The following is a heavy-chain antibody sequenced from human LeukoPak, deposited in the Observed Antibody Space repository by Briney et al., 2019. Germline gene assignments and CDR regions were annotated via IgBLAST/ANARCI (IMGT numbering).Heavy chain of an antibody. CDR1: GGSISSYY. Sequence: SETLSLTCTVSGGSISSYYWSWIRQPPGKGLEWIGYIYYSGSTNYNPSLKSRVTISVDTSKNQFSLKLSSVTAADTAVYYCARGARELRHYFDYWGQGTLVTVSS. CDR2: IYYSGST. D-gene: IGHD1-26*01. J-gene: IGHJ4*02. CDR3: ARGARELRHYFDY. V-gene: IGHV4-59*01.